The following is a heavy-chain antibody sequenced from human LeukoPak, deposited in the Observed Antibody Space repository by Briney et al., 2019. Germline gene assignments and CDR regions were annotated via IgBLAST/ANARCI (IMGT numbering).Heavy chain of an antibody. CDR3: AKRLCTSGCKGFDY. J-gene: IGHJ4*02. CDR1: GFTFSSYS. Sequence: GGSLRLSCAASGFTFSSYSMNWVRQAPGKGLEWVSSISSSSSYVYYADSVKGRFTISRDNSKNTVYLQMNSLRAEDTAVYYCAKRLCTSGCKGFDYWGQGTLVTVSS. D-gene: IGHD6-19*01. V-gene: IGHV3-21*04. CDR2: ISSSSSYV.